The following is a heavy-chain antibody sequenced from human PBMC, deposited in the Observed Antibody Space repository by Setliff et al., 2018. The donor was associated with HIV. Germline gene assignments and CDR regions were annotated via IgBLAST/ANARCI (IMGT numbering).Heavy chain of an antibody. J-gene: IGHJ6*03. CDR2: IISILNVA. Sequence: SVKVSCKTSRGTFTSYAFTWVRQAPGQGLEWMGGIISILNVATYAQKFQGRVTTTADESTSTAYMELRSLRSEDTAVYYCARSGRGVRGVIIPGSYYYYMDVWGRGTTVTVSS. D-gene: IGHD3-10*01. CDR1: RGTFTSYA. V-gene: IGHV1-69*10. CDR3: ARSGRGVRGVIIPGSYYYYMDV.